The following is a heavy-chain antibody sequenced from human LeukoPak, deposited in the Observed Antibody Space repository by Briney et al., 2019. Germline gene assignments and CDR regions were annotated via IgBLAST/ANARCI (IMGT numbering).Heavy chain of an antibody. Sequence: SETLSLTCTVSGGSISSYYWSWIRQPPGKGLEWIGYIYYSGSTNYNPSLKSRVTISVDTSKNQFSLKLSSVTAADTAVYYCARVVVPAAMPSGYYYYMDVWGKGTTVTVSS. CDR1: GGSISSYY. CDR2: IYYSGST. V-gene: IGHV4-59*01. CDR3: ARVVVPAAMPSGYYYYMDV. J-gene: IGHJ6*03. D-gene: IGHD2-2*01.